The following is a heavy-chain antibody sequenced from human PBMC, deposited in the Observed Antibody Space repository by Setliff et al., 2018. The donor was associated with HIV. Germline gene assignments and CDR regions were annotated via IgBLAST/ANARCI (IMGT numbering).Heavy chain of an antibody. Sequence: PGGSLRLSCVASGFGFSNFAMHWVRQAPGKGLECVTFVRHDGGDKYYADSVKGRFTVSKDNSKKTLYLQMNSLRVEDTAVYYCGRVSGTWPAYYFDFWGQGTLVTVSS. CDR2: VRHDGGDK. CDR3: GRVSGTWPAYYFDF. CDR1: GFGFSNFA. D-gene: IGHD3-3*01. J-gene: IGHJ4*02. V-gene: IGHV3-30*02.